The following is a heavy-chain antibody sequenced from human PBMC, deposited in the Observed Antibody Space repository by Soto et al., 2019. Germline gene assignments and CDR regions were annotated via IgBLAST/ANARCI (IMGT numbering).Heavy chain of an antibody. CDR1: VCTFSSYV. Sequence: VTVSCMSSVCTFSSYVINGVRQAPGQGLEWMGGIIPIFGTANYAQKFQGRVTITADESTSTAYMELSSLRSEDTAVYYCARAPLYCSGGTCFDYWGQGTLVTVSS. CDR3: ARAPLYCSGGTCFDY. CDR2: IIPIFGTA. J-gene: IGHJ4*02. D-gene: IGHD2-15*01. V-gene: IGHV1-69*13.